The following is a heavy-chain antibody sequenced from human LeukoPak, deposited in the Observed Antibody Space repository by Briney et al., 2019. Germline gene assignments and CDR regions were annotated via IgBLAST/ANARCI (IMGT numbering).Heavy chain of an antibody. CDR1: GYTFTSYY. D-gene: IGHD4-17*01. CDR2: ISAYNGNT. CDR3: ARDKPAVTTSYYYGMDV. Sequence: ASVKVSCKASGYTFTSYYMHWVRQAPGQGLEWMGWISAYNGNTNYAQKLQGRVTMTTDTSTSTAYMELRSLRSDDTAVYYCARDKPAVTTSYYYGMDVWGKGTTVTVSS. J-gene: IGHJ6*04. V-gene: IGHV1-18*04.